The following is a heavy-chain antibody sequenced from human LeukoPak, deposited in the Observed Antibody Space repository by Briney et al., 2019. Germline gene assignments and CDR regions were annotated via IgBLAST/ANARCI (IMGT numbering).Heavy chain of an antibody. J-gene: IGHJ3*02. CDR3: AGIDDLGAHDAFDI. Sequence: GGSLRLSCAASGFTFSSYSMNWVRQAPGKGLEWVSSISSSSYIYYADSVKGRFTISRDNAKNSLYLQMNSLRAEDTAVYYCAGIDDLGAHDAFDIWGQGTMVTVSS. D-gene: IGHD3-16*01. V-gene: IGHV3-21*01. CDR1: GFTFSSYS. CDR2: ISSSSYI.